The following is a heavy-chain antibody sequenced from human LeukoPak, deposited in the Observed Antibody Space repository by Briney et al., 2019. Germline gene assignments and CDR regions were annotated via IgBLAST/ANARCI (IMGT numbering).Heavy chain of an antibody. CDR1: GGSISSYY. J-gene: IGHJ4*02. CDR2: IYYSGST. D-gene: IGHD3-10*01. Sequence: PSETLSLTCTVSGGSISSYYWSWIRQPPGKGLEWIGYIYYSGSTNYNPSLKSRVTISVDTSKNQFSLKLSSVTAADTAVYYCARLGITMVRGYYFDYWGQGTLVTVSS. V-gene: IGHV4-59*01. CDR3: ARLGITMVRGYYFDY.